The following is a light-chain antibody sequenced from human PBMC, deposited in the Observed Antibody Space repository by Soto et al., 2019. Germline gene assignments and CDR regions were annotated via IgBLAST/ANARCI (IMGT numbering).Light chain of an antibody. CDR1: QTVSSSH. J-gene: IGKJ2*01. CDR2: GAS. V-gene: IGKV3-20*01. CDR3: QHVGSSPPKYT. Sequence: EVVLTQSPGTLSLSPGERATLSCRASQTVSSSHLDWYQQKPGQAPRLLIYGASDMATDIPDTFSGSGSGTDFTLTISRLEPEDFAVYYCQHVGSSPPKYTFGQGTKLEIK.